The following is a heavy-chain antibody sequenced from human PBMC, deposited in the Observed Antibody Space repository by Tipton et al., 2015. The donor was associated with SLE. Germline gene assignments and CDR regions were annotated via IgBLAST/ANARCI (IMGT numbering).Heavy chain of an antibody. J-gene: IGHJ4*02. V-gene: IGHV4-61*02. CDR2: IYTSGST. Sequence: TLSLTCTVSGGPISSGSYYWSWIRQPAGKGLEWIGRIYTSGSTNYNPSLKSRVTISVDTSKNQFSLKLSSVTAADTAVYYCARDKGYWGQGTLVTVSS. CDR1: GGPISSGSYY. CDR3: ARDKGY.